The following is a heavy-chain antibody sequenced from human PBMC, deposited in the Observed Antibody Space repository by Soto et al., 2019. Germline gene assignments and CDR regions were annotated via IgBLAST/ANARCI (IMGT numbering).Heavy chain of an antibody. J-gene: IGHJ5*02. CDR3: ARGAVLRFLEWLSEISQFDP. Sequence: EVQLLESGGGLVQPGGSLRLSCAASGFTFSSYAMSWVRQAPGKGLEWVSAISGSGGSTYYADSVKGRFTISRDNSKNPLYLQMNSLRAEDTAVYYCARGAVLRFLEWLSEISQFDPWGQGTLVTVSS. CDR1: GFTFSSYA. D-gene: IGHD3-3*01. CDR2: ISGSGGST. V-gene: IGHV3-23*01.